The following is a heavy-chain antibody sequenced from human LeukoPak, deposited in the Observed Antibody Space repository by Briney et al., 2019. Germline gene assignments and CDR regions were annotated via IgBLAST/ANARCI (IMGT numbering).Heavy chain of an antibody. CDR1: GVSFSGYY. CDR2: INHSGST. Sequence: AETLSLTCAVYGVSFSGYYRSWVRQPPGKGLEWVGEINHSGSTNYTPYLKSRVTIPVDTSKNQFSLKLSSVTDADMAVYYCARGVCTNGVCYWVYFDYWGQGTLVTVSS. V-gene: IGHV4-34*01. CDR3: ARGVCTNGVCYWVYFDY. D-gene: IGHD2-8*01. J-gene: IGHJ4*02.